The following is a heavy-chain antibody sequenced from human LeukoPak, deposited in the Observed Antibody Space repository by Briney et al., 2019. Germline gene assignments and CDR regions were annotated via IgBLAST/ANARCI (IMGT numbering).Heavy chain of an antibody. CDR3: AKGSDFWSGYYRE. D-gene: IGHD3-3*01. Sequence: GGSLRPSCAAAGFTFSSYAMSWVRQAPGRGLEWVSAIIGSGGSTYYADSVKGRFTISRDNSKNTLYLQMNSLRAEDTAVYYCAKGSDFWSGYYREWGQGTLVTVSS. CDR2: IIGSGGST. CDR1: GFTFSSYA. J-gene: IGHJ4*02. V-gene: IGHV3-23*01.